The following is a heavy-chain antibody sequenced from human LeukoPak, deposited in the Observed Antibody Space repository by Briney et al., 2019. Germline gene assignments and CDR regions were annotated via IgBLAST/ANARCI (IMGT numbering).Heavy chain of an antibody. CDR2: ISGSGGST. V-gene: IGHV3-23*01. CDR1: GFTFSSYA. D-gene: IGHD3-10*01. CDR3: AKDGYGSKSYIDLDY. J-gene: IGHJ4*02. Sequence: GGSLRLSCAASGFTFSSYAMSWVRQAPGKGLEWVSTISGSGGSTYYAHSVKGRFTISRDNSENTVYLQMSSLRAEDTAVYYFAKDGYGSKSYIDLDYWGQGTLVTVSS.